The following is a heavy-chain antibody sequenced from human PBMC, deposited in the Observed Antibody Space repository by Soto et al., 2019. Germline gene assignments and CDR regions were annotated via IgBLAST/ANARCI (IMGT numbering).Heavy chain of an antibody. CDR2: INHSGST. CDR1: GGSFSGYY. J-gene: IGHJ4*02. Sequence: SETLSLTCAVYGGSFSGYYWSWIRQPPGKGLEWIGEINHSGSTNYNPSLKSRVTISVDTSKNQFSLKLSSVTAADTAVYYCASLCGGDCYKDYWGQGTLVTVSS. D-gene: IGHD2-21*02. CDR3: ASLCGGDCYKDY. V-gene: IGHV4-34*01.